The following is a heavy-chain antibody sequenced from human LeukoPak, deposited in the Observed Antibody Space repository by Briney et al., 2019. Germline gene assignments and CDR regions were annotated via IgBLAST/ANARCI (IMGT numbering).Heavy chain of an antibody. CDR3: AKTISGISYWNDAGGDAFDI. Sequence: GGSLRLSCAVSGFTFSSYAMTWVRQAPGKGLEWVSTISGGGGSTYYADSVKGWFTISRDNSKNTLYLQMNSLRAEDTAVYYCAKTISGISYWNDAGGDAFDIWGQGTMVTVSS. D-gene: IGHD1-1*01. J-gene: IGHJ3*02. CDR2: ISGGGGST. V-gene: IGHV3-23*01. CDR1: GFTFSSYA.